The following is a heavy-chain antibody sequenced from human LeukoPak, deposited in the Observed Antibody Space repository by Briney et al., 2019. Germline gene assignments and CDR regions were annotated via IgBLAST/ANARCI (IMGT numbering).Heavy chain of an antibody. CDR3: ARATDLMHYGAKHRVGYFDY. Sequence: SETLSLTCTVSGGSISSYYWSWIRQPPGKGLEWIGYIYYSGSTNYNPSLKSRVTISVDTSKNQFSLKLSSVTAADTAVYYCARATDLMHYGAKHRVGYFDYWGQGTLVTVSS. V-gene: IGHV4-59*12. CDR1: GGSISSYY. J-gene: IGHJ4*02. D-gene: IGHD4-17*01. CDR2: IYYSGST.